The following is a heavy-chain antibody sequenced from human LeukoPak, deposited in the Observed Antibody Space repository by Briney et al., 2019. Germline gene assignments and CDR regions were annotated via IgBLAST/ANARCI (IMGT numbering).Heavy chain of an antibody. CDR2: ISGSGGST. J-gene: IGHJ5*02. Sequence: GGSLRLSCAASGFTFSSYAMSWVRQAPGKGLEWVSAISGSGGSTYYADSVKGRFTISRDNSKNTLYLQMNSLRAEDTAVYYCAKARSVDTAMAPEVDPWGQGTLVTVSS. D-gene: IGHD5-18*01. CDR3: AKARSVDTAMAPEVDP. V-gene: IGHV3-23*01. CDR1: GFTFSSYA.